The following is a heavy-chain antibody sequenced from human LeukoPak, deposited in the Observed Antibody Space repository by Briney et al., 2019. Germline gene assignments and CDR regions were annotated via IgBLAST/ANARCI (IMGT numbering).Heavy chain of an antibody. CDR2: IYPGDSDT. Sequence: GESLKISCKGSGYRFTSYWIGWVRQMPGKGLEWMGIIYPGDSDTRYSPSFQGQVTISADKSISTAYLQWSSLKASDTAIYYCASRHCTSTNCFDYWGQGTLVTVSS. CDR3: ASRHCTSTNCFDY. D-gene: IGHD2-2*01. V-gene: IGHV5-51*01. CDR1: GYRFTSYW. J-gene: IGHJ4*02.